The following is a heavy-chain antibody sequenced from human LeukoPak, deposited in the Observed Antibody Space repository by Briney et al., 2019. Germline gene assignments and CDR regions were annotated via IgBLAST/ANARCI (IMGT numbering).Heavy chain of an antibody. D-gene: IGHD3-3*01. CDR3: ARVGDFWSGYRSVDY. V-gene: IGHV1-69*06. Sequence: SVKVSCKASGGAFSSYAISWVRQAPGQGLEWMGRIIPIFGTANYAQKFQGRVTITADKSTSTAYMELSSLRSEDTAVYYCARVGDFWSGYRSVDYWGQGTLVTVSS. J-gene: IGHJ4*02. CDR1: GGAFSSYA. CDR2: IIPIFGTA.